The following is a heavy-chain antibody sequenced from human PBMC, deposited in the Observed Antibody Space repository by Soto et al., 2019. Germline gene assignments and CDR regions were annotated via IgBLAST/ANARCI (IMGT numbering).Heavy chain of an antibody. V-gene: IGHV3-23*01. Sequence: EVQLMESGGGLVQPGGSLRLSCASSGFTLSMSAVNWVRQAPGKGLEWVSYISDSGDRTYYADSAKGRFTISRDRSKNTVSLQMDSLRAEDTAVYYCAKDRGIIVKAGDAFDVWGQGTKVTVSS. CDR2: ISDSGDRT. CDR3: AKDRGIIVKAGDAFDV. CDR1: GFTLSMSA. D-gene: IGHD3-16*02. J-gene: IGHJ3*01.